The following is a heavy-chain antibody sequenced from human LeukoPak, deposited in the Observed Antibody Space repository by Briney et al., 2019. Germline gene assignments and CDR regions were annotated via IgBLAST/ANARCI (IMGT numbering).Heavy chain of an antibody. CDR2: INPSGGST. D-gene: IGHD6-19*01. CDR1: GYTFTSYY. Sequence: ASVKVSCKASGYTFTSYYMHWVRQAPGQGLEWMGIINPSGGSTSYAQKFQGRVTMTRDTSTSTVYMELSSLRSEDTAVYYCARDLGWVQQWPSNWFDPWGQGTLVTVSS. J-gene: IGHJ5*02. V-gene: IGHV1-46*01. CDR3: ARDLGWVQQWPSNWFDP.